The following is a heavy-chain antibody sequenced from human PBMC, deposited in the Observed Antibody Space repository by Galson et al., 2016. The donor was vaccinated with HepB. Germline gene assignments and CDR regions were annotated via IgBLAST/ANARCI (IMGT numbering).Heavy chain of an antibody. D-gene: IGHD5-18*01. J-gene: IGHJ5*02. CDR2: IRNKANSYTT. Sequence: SLRLSCAASGVTFSDHYMDWVRQAPGKGLEWVGRIRNKANSYTTEYAASVKGRFTISRDDSKNSLYLQMNSLKTEDTAVYYCATSVGYGNAWGQGTLVTVSS. CDR1: GVTFSDHY. V-gene: IGHV3-72*01. CDR3: ATSVGYGNA.